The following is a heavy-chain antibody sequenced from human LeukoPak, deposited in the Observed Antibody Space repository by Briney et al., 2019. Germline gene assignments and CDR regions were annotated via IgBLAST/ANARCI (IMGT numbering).Heavy chain of an antibody. CDR1: GFTFSSYS. V-gene: IGHV3-48*02. J-gene: IGHJ3*02. CDR3: ARDFGYCGGDCYLVDAFDI. Sequence: PGGSLRLSCAASGFTFSSYSMNWVCQAPGKGLEWVSYISSSSSTIYYADSVKGRFTISRDNAKNSLYLQINSLRDEDTAVYYCARDFGYCGGDCYLVDAFDIWGQGTMVTVSS. D-gene: IGHD2-21*01. CDR2: ISSSSSTI.